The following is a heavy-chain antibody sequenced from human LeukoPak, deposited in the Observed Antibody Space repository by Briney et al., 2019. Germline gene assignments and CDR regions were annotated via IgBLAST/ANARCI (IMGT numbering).Heavy chain of an antibody. V-gene: IGHV1-69*04. J-gene: IGHJ5*02. Sequence: SVKVSCKASGGTFSSYAISWVRQAPGQGLEWMGRIIPILGIANYAQKFQGRVTMTRNTSISTAYMELSSLRSEDTAVYYCARERYDYVWGSYRSQGFDPWGQGTLVTVSS. CDR1: GGTFSSYA. D-gene: IGHD3-16*02. CDR2: IIPILGIA. CDR3: ARERYDYVWGSYRSQGFDP.